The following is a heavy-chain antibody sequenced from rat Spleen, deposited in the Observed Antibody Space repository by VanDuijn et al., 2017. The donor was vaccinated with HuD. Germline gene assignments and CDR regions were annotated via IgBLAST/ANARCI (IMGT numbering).Heavy chain of an antibody. J-gene: IGHJ2*01. CDR3: TKDTETATPGGYFEY. V-gene: IGHV5S13*01. CDR1: GFTYSKYV. Sequence: EVQLVESGGGLVQPGRSLKLSCAASGFTYSKYVMAWVRQAPTKGLEWVASITAGGGNTYYRDSVKGRFTLSRDNSKNTLYLQMDSLRSEDTATYYCTKDTETATPGGYFEYWGQGVMVTVSS. D-gene: IGHD1-4*01. CDR2: ITAGGGNT.